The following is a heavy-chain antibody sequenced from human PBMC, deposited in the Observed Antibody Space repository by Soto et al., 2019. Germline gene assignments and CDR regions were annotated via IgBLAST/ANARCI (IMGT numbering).Heavy chain of an antibody. Sequence: SETLSLTCAVYGGSFSGYYWSWIRQPPGKGLEWIGEINHSGSTNYNPSLKSRVTISVDTSKNQFSLKLSSVTAADTAVYYCASGALSTSTTRDYWGQGTLVT. CDR3: ASGALSTSTTRDY. CDR2: INHSGST. CDR1: GGSFSGYY. J-gene: IGHJ4*02. D-gene: IGHD2-2*01. V-gene: IGHV4-34*01.